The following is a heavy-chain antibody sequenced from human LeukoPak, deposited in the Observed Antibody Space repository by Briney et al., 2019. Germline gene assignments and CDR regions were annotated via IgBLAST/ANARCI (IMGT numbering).Heavy chain of an antibody. D-gene: IGHD6-6*01. CDR1: GGTFSRYA. J-gene: IGHJ4*02. CDR3: ARSRSIAARELYY. CDR2: IIPIFGTA. Sequence: SVKVSCKASGGTFSRYAISWVRQAPGQGLEWMGGIIPIFGTANYAQKFQGRVTITADESTNTAYMELSSLRSEDTAGYYGARSRSIAARELYYWGQGTLVTVSS. V-gene: IGHV1-69*13.